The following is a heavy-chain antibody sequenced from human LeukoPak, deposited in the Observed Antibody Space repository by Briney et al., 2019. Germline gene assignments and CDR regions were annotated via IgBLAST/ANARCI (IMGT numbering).Heavy chain of an antibody. D-gene: IGHD5-12*01. Sequence: GESLKISCKGYGSSFTSYWIGCVRQMPGKGLEWMGIIYPGDSDTRYSPSFQGQVTISADKSISTAYLQWSSLKASDTAMYYCARQGTYSGYDYYYYGMDVWGQGTTVTVSS. CDR1: GSSFTSYW. CDR3: ARQGTYSGYDYYYYGMDV. J-gene: IGHJ6*02. V-gene: IGHV5-51*01. CDR2: IYPGDSDT.